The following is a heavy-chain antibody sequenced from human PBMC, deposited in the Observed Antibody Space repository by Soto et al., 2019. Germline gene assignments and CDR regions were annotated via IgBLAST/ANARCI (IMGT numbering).Heavy chain of an antibody. CDR2: IYATGTT. V-gene: IGHV4-4*07. CDR3: VRDGTKTLRDWFDP. D-gene: IGHD1-1*01. J-gene: IGHJ5*02. CDR1: GASISGFY. Sequence: SSETLSLTCTVSGASISGFYWSWVRKSAGKGLEWIGRIYATGTTDYNPSLKSRVMMSVDTSKKQFSLKLRSVTAADTAVYYCVRDGTKTLRDWFDPWGQGISVTVSS.